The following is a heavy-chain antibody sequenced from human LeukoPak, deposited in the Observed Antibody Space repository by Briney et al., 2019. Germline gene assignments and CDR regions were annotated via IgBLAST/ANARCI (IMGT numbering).Heavy chain of an antibody. CDR1: GYPFTGYY. Sequence: ASVKVSCKASGYPFTGYYMHWVRPAPGQGGEWMGWINPNSGGTNYSEKFQGRVTMTRDTSISTAYMELSRLRSDDTAVYYCARGCSSTSCHFNAFDIWGQGTMVTVSS. D-gene: IGHD2-2*01. J-gene: IGHJ3*02. CDR3: ARGCSSTSCHFNAFDI. V-gene: IGHV1-2*02. CDR2: INPNSGGT.